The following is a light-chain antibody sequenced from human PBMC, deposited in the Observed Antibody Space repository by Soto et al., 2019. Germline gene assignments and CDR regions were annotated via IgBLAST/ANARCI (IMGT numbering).Light chain of an antibody. Sequence: EIVLTQSPCTLSLSPGDRATLSCRASQSVSDNYLAWYKQRPGQAPRLLIYGASVRATGVADRFSGSGSGTDFTLTVSRLEPEDFAVYYCQLYGTSPPFTFGPGTRVDIK. V-gene: IGKV3-20*01. J-gene: IGKJ3*01. CDR2: GAS. CDR1: QSVSDNY. CDR3: QLYGTSPPFT.